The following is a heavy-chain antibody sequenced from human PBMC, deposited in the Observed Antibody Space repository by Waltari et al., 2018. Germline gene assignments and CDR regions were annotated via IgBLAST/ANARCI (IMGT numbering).Heavy chain of an antibody. V-gene: IGHV4-39*01. CDR1: GVSITSNRHY. D-gene: IGHD5-12*01. CDR3: ATYIGASVGTAAFDV. J-gene: IGHJ3*01. Sequence: QLQLQESGPRLVRPSETLSLICRVSGVSITSNRHYWAWLRQSPGQGLAWIGTVSYSGTTYISPCLKSRVSVSRDTSKNQVSLILGSVTAADMAVYYCATYIGASVGTAAFDVWGQGTMVTVSS. CDR2: VSYSGTT.